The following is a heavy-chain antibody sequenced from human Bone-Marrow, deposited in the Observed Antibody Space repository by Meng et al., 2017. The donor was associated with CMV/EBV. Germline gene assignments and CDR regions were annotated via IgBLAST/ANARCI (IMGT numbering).Heavy chain of an antibody. CDR2: ISSSGSTI. CDR3: ARVKAAAAKGADAFDI. J-gene: IGHJ3*02. Sequence: GESLKISCAASGFTFSDYYMSWIRQAPGKGLEWVSYISSSGSTIYYADSVKGRFTISRDNAKNSLYLQMNSLRAEDTAVYYCARVKAAAAKGADAFDIWGQGKMVTVSS. CDR1: GFTFSDYY. V-gene: IGHV3-11*04. D-gene: IGHD6-13*01.